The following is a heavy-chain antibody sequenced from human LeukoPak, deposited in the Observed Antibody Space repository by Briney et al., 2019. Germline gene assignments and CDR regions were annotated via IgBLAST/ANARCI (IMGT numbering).Heavy chain of an antibody. CDR2: ISSSSSYI. CDR3: GRTPGPYCSSCGPG. D-gene: IGHD2-15*01. J-gene: IGHJ4*02. Sequence: PGGSLRLSCATSGFTFSSYAMSWVRKAPGKGLEWVSSISSSSSYIYYADSVKGRFTISRDNAKNSLYLQMNSLRAEDTAVYYGGRTPGPYCSSCGPGWGQGTLVTVSS. V-gene: IGHV3-21*01. CDR1: GFTFSSYA.